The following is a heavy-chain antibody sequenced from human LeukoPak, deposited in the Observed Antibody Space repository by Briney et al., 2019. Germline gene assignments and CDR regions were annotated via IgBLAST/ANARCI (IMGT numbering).Heavy chain of an antibody. Sequence: PVKVSCKASGGTFSSYAISWVRQAPGQGLEWMGGIIPIFGTANYAQKFQGRVTITTDESTSTAYMELSSLRSEDTAVYYCAIMGGGGYYNSTPAFDIWGQGTMVTVSS. V-gene: IGHV1-69*05. J-gene: IGHJ3*02. CDR2: IIPIFGTA. CDR3: AIMGGGGYYNSTPAFDI. CDR1: GGTFSSYA. D-gene: IGHD1-26*01.